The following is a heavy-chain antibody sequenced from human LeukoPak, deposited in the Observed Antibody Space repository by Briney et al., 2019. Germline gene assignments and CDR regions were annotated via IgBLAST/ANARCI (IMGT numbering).Heavy chain of an antibody. CDR2: INHSGSA. CDR3: ARGVPKRWLQPRAFDI. J-gene: IGHJ3*02. D-gene: IGHD5-12*01. CDR1: GGSFSGYY. Sequence: ASETLSLTCAVYGGSFSGYYWSWIRQPPGKGLEWIGEINHSGSANYNPSLKSRVTISVDTSKNQFSLKLSSVTAADTAVYYCARGVPKRWLQPRAFDIWGQGTMVTVSS. V-gene: IGHV4-34*01.